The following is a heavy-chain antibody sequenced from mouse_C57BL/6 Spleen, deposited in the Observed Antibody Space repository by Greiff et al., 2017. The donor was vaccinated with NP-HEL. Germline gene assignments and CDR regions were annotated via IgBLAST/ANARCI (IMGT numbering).Heavy chain of an antibody. V-gene: IGHV14-1*01. CDR2: IDPEDGDT. Sequence: VQLQQSGAELVRPGASVKLSCTASGFNIKDYYMHWVKQRPEQGLEWIGRIDPEDGDTEYAPKFQGKATMTADTSSNTAYLQLSSLTSEDSAVYYCARWTTVVPYYAMDYWGQGTSVTVSS. D-gene: IGHD1-1*01. CDR3: ARWTTVVPYYAMDY. J-gene: IGHJ4*01. CDR1: GFNIKDYY.